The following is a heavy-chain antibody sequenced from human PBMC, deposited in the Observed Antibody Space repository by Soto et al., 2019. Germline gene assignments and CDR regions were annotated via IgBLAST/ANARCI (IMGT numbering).Heavy chain of an antibody. CDR1: GFTFSDHY. CDR3: ARDYGGRSAVADYYYYYMDV. J-gene: IGHJ6*03. Sequence: EVQLVESGGGLVQPGGSLRLSCAASGFTFSDHYMDWVRQAPGKGLEWVGRTRNKANSYTTEYAASVKGRFTISRDDSKNSLYLQMNSLKTEDTAVYYCARDYGGRSAVADYYYYYMDVWGKGTTVTVSS. V-gene: IGHV3-72*01. CDR2: TRNKANSYTT. D-gene: IGHD6-19*01.